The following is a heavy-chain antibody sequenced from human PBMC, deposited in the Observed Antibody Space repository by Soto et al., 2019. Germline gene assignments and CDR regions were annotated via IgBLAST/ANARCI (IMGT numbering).Heavy chain of an antibody. D-gene: IGHD1-20*01. CDR3: ANILTGPTDY. J-gene: IGHJ4*02. CDR2: IWNEGTKK. V-gene: IGHV3-33*03. Sequence: QVQVVESGGGVVQPGRSLTLSCAASGFTFSSYVMHWVRQAPGKGLEWVAGIWNEGTKKHYADSVKGRFSISRDHSKNTVDLQMSSLRREDGAVDYFANILTGPTDYWGQGTLVTVSS. CDR1: GFTFSSYV.